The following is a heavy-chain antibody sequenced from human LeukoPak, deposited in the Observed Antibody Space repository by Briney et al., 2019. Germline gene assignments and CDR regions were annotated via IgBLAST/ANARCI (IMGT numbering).Heavy chain of an antibody. CDR3: AKKRGDYYDSSGYYDDY. CDR1: GFTFSSYA. CDR2: ISGSGGST. J-gene: IGHJ4*02. V-gene: IGHV3-23*01. D-gene: IGHD3-22*01. Sequence: GGSLRLSCAASGFTFSSYAMGWVRQAPGKGLEWVSAISGSGGSTYYADSVKGRFTISRDNSKNTLYLQMNSLRAEDTAVYYCAKKRGDYYDSSGYYDDYWGQGTLVTVSS.